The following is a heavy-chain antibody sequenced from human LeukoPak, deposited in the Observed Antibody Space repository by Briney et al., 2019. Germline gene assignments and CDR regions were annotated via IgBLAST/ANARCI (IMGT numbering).Heavy chain of an antibody. D-gene: IGHD4-23*01. J-gene: IGHJ4*02. CDR3: AREVTDAPYYFDH. Sequence: PSETLSLTCSVSGYSISSGYYWAWIRQPPGKGLEWIGTIYQSGTTYYNPSLRSRVTISVDTSKNQFSLKLTSVTAADTAMYYCAREVTDAPYYFDHWARESWSPSPQ. V-gene: IGHV4-38-2*02. CDR2: IYQSGTT. CDR1: GYSISSGYY.